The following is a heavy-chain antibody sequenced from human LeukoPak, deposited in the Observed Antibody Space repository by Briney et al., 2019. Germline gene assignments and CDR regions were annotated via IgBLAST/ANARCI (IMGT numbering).Heavy chain of an antibody. V-gene: IGHV3-23*01. CDR1: GFTFSTYA. CDR3: AREFEYSTSTGLDY. J-gene: IGHJ4*02. CDR2: ISGSGTTT. D-gene: IGHD6-6*01. Sequence: GGSLRLSCAASGFTFSTYAMSWVRQAPGKGLEWVSGISGSGTTTYYADSVKGRFTISKDNAKNSLYLQMNSLRAEDTAVYYCAREFEYSTSTGLDYWGQGTLVTVSS.